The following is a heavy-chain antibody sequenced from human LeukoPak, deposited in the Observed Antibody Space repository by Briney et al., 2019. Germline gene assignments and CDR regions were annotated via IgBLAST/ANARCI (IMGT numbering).Heavy chain of an antibody. CDR2: IYSGGFT. CDR3: AGDDTAAAGILDY. D-gene: IGHD6-13*01. J-gene: IGHJ4*02. Sequence: PGGSLRLSCAASGFTVSRKYMSWVRQAPGEGLECVSVIYSGGFTYYADSVKGRFTISRDNSKNTLSLQMNSLRAEDTAVYYCAGDDTAAAGILDYWGQGTLVTVSS. V-gene: IGHV3-66*01. CDR1: GFTVSRKY.